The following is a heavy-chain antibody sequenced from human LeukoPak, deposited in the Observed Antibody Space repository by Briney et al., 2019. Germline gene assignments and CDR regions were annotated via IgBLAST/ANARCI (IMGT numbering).Heavy chain of an antibody. CDR1: GFTFSSYW. J-gene: IGHJ3*02. Sequence: GGSLRLSCAASGFTFSSYWMHWVRQAPGKGLVWVSRINSDGSSTSYADSVKGRFTISRDNAKNTLYLQMNSLRAEDTAVYYCARYCSSTSCYLDAFDIWGQGTMVTVSS. D-gene: IGHD2-2*01. CDR3: ARYCSSTSCYLDAFDI. CDR2: INSDGSST. V-gene: IGHV3-74*01.